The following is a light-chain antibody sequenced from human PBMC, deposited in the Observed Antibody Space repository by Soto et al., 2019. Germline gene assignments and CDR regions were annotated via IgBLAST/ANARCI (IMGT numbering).Light chain of an antibody. V-gene: IGKV3-20*01. CDR1: QSVGRNY. CDR2: GAS. J-gene: IGKJ5*01. CDR3: QQYASAPIT. Sequence: EIVLTQSPGTLSLSPGERATLSCRASQSVGRNYLAWYQQKRGQAPRLLIYGASTGATGIPDRFSGSGSGTDFSLTISRLEPEGFAVYYCQQYASAPITFGQGTRLEIK.